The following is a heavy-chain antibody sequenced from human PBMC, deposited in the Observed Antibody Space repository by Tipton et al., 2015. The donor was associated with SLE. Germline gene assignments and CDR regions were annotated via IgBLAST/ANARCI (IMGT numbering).Heavy chain of an antibody. CDR3: ARTGYCSSTSCPPRY. D-gene: IGHD2-2*01. J-gene: IGHJ4*02. CDR2: IYYSGST. Sequence: TLSLTCTVSGDSISSSSYYWGWIRQPPGKGLEWIGSIYYSGSTYYNPSLKSRVTISVDTSKNQFSLKLSSVTAADTAVYYCARTGYCSSTSCPPRYWGQGTLVTVSS. CDR1: GDSISSSSYY. V-gene: IGHV4-39*01.